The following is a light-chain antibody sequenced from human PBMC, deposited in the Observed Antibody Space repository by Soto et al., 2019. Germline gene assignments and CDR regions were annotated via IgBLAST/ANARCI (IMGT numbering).Light chain of an antibody. Sequence: ENVMTHSPGTLSLSPGERATLSCRASQSVSSSYLAWYQQKHGQAPRILLYGAYSRATGITDRFSGSGYGTDFNLTISRLEPEDFAVYYCKKYGSLPRTFGQGTKVDI. CDR3: KKYGSLPRT. V-gene: IGKV3-20*01. J-gene: IGKJ1*01. CDR2: GAY. CDR1: QSVSSSY.